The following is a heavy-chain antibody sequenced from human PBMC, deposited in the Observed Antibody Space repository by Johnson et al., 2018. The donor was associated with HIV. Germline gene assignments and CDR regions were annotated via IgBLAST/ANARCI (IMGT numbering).Heavy chain of an antibody. Sequence: VQLVESGGVVVQPGGSLRLSCAASGFIFDDYAMHWVRQGPGKGLEWVSLFSWDGSSAYYADSVKGRFTISRDKRKNSLYLQMNSLRAEDTAVYYCARELGYCSGGSCYDAFDIWGQGTMVTVSS. CDR1: GFIFDDYA. D-gene: IGHD2-15*01. CDR3: ARELGYCSGGSCYDAFDI. CDR2: FSWDGSSA. J-gene: IGHJ3*02. V-gene: IGHV3-43D*03.